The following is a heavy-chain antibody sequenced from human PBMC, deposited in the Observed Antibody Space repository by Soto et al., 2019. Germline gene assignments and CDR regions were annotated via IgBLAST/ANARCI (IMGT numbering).Heavy chain of an antibody. Sequence: EVQLLESGGGLVQPGGSLRLSCAASGFTFSSYAMAWVRQAPGKGLEWVSTIRASGTSTYYAESVEGRFSISRDNSKNTLYLQMNSLRAEDTAVYYCAKEWSDARTREKCGLVDYWGQGALVTVSS. J-gene: IGHJ4*02. V-gene: IGHV3-23*01. CDR3: AKEWSDARTREKCGLVDY. CDR2: IRASGTST. D-gene: IGHD2-8*01. CDR1: GFTFSSYA.